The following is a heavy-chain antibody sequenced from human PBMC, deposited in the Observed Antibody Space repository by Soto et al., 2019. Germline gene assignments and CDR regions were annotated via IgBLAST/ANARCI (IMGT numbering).Heavy chain of an antibody. CDR2: INSDGSST. Sequence: GGSLRLSCAASGFTFSSYWMHWVRQAPGKGLVWVSRINSDGSSTSYADSVKGRFTISRDNAKNTLYLQMNSLRAEDTAVYYCAREHQDDFWRGYYGYWGQGTLVPVSS. V-gene: IGHV3-74*01. D-gene: IGHD3-3*01. J-gene: IGHJ4*02. CDR3: AREHQDDFWRGYYGY. CDR1: GFTFSSYW.